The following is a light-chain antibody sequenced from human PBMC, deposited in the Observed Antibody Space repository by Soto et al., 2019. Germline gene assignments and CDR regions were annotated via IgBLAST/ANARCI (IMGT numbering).Light chain of an antibody. CDR3: QQYNSYWT. V-gene: IGKV1-5*03. CDR2: KAS. Sequence: DIQMTQSPSTLSASVGDRVTITCRASQSISSWLAWYQQKPGKAPKLLIYKASSLESGVPSRFSGSGSGTVFTLTISRLQPDDFATYYCQQYNSYWTFGQGTKVEIK. J-gene: IGKJ1*01. CDR1: QSISSW.